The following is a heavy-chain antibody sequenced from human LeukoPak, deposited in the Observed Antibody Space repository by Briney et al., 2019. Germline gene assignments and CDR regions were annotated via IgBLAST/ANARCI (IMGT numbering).Heavy chain of an antibody. CDR1: GFTFSNYA. J-gene: IGHJ5*02. CDR2: IYTGGTT. Sequence: GGSLRLSCAASGFTFSNYAMSWLRQAPGKGLEWVSLIYTGGTTYYVDSVKGRFTISRDNSENTLYLQMNSLRAEDTAVYYCARGITGSNNWFDPWGQGTLVTVSS. CDR3: ARGITGSNNWFDP. D-gene: IGHD1-20*01. V-gene: IGHV3-53*01.